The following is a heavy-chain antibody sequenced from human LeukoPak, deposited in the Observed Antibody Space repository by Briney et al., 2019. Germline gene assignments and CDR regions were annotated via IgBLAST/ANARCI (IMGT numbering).Heavy chain of an antibody. V-gene: IGHV3-30*02. J-gene: IGHJ4*02. D-gene: IGHD3-10*01. Sequence: DSVKGRFTISRDNSKNTLYLQMNSLRAEDTAVYYYAKDLSYYALDYWGQGTLVTVSS. CDR3: AKDLSYYALDY.